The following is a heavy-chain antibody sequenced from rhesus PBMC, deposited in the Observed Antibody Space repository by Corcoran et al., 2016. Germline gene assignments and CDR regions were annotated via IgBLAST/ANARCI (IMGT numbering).Heavy chain of an antibody. CDR3: ARGRISGTTTYFDY. J-gene: IGHJ4*01. Sequence: QLQLQESGPGLVKPSETLSLTCAVSGGSVSSSNWWSWIRQPPGKGLEWIGRISGSGRSPSDNPSLTSRVTISTDTSKNQFSLKVSSVTAADTAVYYCARGRISGTTTYFDYWGQGVLVTVS. V-gene: IGHV4-57*02. CDR1: GGSVSSSNW. D-gene: IGHD1-26*01. CDR2: ISGSGRSP.